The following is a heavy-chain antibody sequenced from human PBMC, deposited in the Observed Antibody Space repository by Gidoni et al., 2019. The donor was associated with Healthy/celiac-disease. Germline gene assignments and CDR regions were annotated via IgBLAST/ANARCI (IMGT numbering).Heavy chain of an antibody. V-gene: IGHV3-23*01. Sequence: EVPLLASGGGLVQPGGSLRLSCAASGFTFSSYAMSWVRQAPGKGLEWVSAISVSGGSTYYADSVKGRFTISRDNSMNTLYLQMHSLRAEDMAVYYCAKPRRWLQSDYFDYWGQVTLVTVSS. D-gene: IGHD5-12*01. CDR1: GFTFSSYA. CDR3: AKPRRWLQSDYFDY. J-gene: IGHJ4*02. CDR2: ISVSGGST.